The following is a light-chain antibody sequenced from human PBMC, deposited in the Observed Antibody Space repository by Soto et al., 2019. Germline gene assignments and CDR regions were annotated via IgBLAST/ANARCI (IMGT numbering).Light chain of an antibody. CDR3: QQSSNWPGT. Sequence: EIVLTQSPATLSLSPGXRATLSCRASQSVRTSLAWYQQQPGQAPRLLIYDASNKATGIPARFSGSGSGTDFTLTISSLDPQDFAVYYCQQSSNWPGTFCQGTKVDIK. CDR1: QSVRTS. J-gene: IGKJ1*01. CDR2: DAS. V-gene: IGKV3-11*01.